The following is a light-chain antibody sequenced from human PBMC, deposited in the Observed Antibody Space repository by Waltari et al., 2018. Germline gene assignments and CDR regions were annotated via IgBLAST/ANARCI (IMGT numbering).Light chain of an antibody. J-gene: IGLJ1*01. Sequence: QSALTQPPSASGSPGQSVTISCTGTSSDVAAFNYVSWYQKHPAKAPKLILYDVSERPSGVPDRFSGSKSGNTASLTVSGLQADDEADYYCSSFAGGNIYVFGTGTTVTVL. CDR3: SSFAGGNIYV. CDR2: DVS. V-gene: IGLV2-8*01. CDR1: SSDVAAFNY.